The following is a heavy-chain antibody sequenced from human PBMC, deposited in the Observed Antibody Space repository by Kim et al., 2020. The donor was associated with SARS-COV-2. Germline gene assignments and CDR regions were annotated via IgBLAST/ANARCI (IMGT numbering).Heavy chain of an antibody. CDR1: GFTFSSYD. J-gene: IGHJ4*02. CDR2: IGTAGDT. Sequence: GGSLRLSCAASGFTFSSYDMHWVRQATGKGLEWVSAIGTAGDTYYPGSVKGRFTISRENAKNSLYLQMNSLRAGDTAVYYCARGDVHYDSSGYYFYYFDYWGQGTLVTVSS. V-gene: IGHV3-13*01. D-gene: IGHD3-22*01. CDR3: ARGDVHYDSSGYYFYYFDY.